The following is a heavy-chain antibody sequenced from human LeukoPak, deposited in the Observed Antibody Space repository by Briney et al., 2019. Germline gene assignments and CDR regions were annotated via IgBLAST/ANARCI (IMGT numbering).Heavy chain of an antibody. CDR2: ISSSSSTM. CDR3: AREEVGATTVS. J-gene: IGHJ5*02. V-gene: IGHV3-48*01. D-gene: IGHD1-26*01. Sequence: GGSLRLSCAASGFTFSSYSMNWVRQAPGKGLGWVSYISSSSSTMYYADSVKGRFTISRDNAKNSLYLQMNSLRAEDTAVYYCAREEVGATTVSWGQGTLVTVSS. CDR1: GFTFSSYS.